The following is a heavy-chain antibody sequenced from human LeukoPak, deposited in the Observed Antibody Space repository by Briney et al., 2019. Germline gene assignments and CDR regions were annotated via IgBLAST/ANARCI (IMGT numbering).Heavy chain of an antibody. J-gene: IGHJ4*02. D-gene: IGHD3-22*01. V-gene: IGHV4-4*09. CDR3: ARLVGDYDSSGYLDY. CDR2: IYTSGST. CDR1: GGSISSYY. Sequence: PSETLSLTCTVSGGSISSYYWRWIRQPPGKGLEWIGYIYTSGSTNYNPSLKSRVTISVDTSKNQFSLKLSSVTAADTAMYYCARLVGDYDSSGYLDYWGQGTLVTVSS.